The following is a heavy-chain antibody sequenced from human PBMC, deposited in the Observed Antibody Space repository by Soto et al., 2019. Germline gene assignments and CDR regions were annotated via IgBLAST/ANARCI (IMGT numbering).Heavy chain of an antibody. CDR2: IWGDGSNK. CDR1: GFTFSSYG. D-gene: IGHD6-13*01. J-gene: IGHJ6*02. Sequence: QVQLVESGGGVVQPGRSLRLSCAASGFTFSSYGMHWVRQAPGKGLEWVAVIWGDGSNKYYADSVKGRFTISRDNSKKTLYLQMNSLRAEDAAVYYCARERVQQQLVLSYYYYNGMDVWGQGTTVTVSS. V-gene: IGHV3-33*01. CDR3: ARERVQQQLVLSYYYYNGMDV.